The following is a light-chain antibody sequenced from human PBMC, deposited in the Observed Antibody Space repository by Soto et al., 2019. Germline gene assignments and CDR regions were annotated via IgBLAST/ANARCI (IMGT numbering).Light chain of an antibody. CDR2: AAS. CDR1: QGINNS. CDR3: QETNYHT. Sequence: DIQMTQSPSSLSASVGDRVTITCRANQGINNSLAWFQQKPGKAPKSLIFAASSLQSGVTSRFSGSGYGTDFTLTISSLQPEDFATYYCQETNYHTFGQGTKLEIK. V-gene: IGKV1-16*01. J-gene: IGKJ2*01.